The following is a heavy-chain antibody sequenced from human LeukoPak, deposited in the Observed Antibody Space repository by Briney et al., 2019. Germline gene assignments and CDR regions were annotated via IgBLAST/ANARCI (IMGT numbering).Heavy chain of an antibody. CDR2: ISSSSSTI. J-gene: IGHJ5*02. CDR3: ARRQQNRLAAGGNWFDP. Sequence: GGSLRLSCAASGFTFSSYSMNWVRQAPGKGLEWVSYISSSSSTIYYADSVKGRFTISRDNSKNTLYLQMNSLKASDTAMYYCARRQQNRLAAGGNWFDPWGQGTLVTVSS. V-gene: IGHV3-48*01. D-gene: IGHD6-13*01. CDR1: GFTFSSYS.